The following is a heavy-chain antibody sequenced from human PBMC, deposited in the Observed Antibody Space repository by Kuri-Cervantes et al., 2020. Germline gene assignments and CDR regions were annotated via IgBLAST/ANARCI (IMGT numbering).Heavy chain of an antibody. J-gene: IGHJ4*02. D-gene: IGHD2-21*02. Sequence: GESLKISCAASGFTFSSYWMSWVRQAPGKGLEWVANIKQDGSEKYYMDSVKGRFTISRDNAENSLYLQMSSLRAEDTAVYYCARDPRTMTYWGQGTLVTVSS. V-gene: IGHV3-7*04. CDR2: IKQDGSEK. CDR1: GFTFSSYW. CDR3: ARDPRTMTY.